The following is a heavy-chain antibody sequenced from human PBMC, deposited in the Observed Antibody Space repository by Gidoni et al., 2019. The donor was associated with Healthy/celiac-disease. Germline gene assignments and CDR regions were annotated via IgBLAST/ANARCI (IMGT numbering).Heavy chain of an antibody. V-gene: IGHV3-30-3*01. D-gene: IGHD6-13*01. CDR3: ARDPEGMGGWQQNTKLDY. J-gene: IGHJ4*02. CDR2: ISYDGSNK. Sequence: QVQLVESGGGVVQPGRSLRLPCAASGFTFSSSAMHWVRQAPGKGLEWVAVISYDGSNKYYADSVKGRFTISRDNSKNTLYLQMNSLRAEDTAVYYCARDPEGMGGWQQNTKLDYWGQGTLVTVSS. CDR1: GFTFSSSA.